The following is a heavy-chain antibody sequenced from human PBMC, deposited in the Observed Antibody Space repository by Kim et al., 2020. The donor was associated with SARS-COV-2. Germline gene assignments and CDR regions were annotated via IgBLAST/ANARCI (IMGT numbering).Heavy chain of an antibody. J-gene: IGHJ4*02. V-gene: IGHV3-23*01. CDR1: GFPFSYYA. D-gene: IGHD2-21*01. CDR2: INARGDAT. CDR3: AKDVRGGPSKQDTGDCH. Sequence: GGSLRLSCAASGFPFSYYAMRWVRQAPGKGLEWVSDINARGDATKYADSVKGRFTTSRDNSKKTLYLQLNNLRAEDTAVYYCAKDVRGGPSKQDTGDCHWGQGTQVTVSP.